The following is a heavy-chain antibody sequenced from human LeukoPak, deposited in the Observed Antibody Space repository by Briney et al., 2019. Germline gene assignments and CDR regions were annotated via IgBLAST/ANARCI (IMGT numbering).Heavy chain of an antibody. Sequence: GGSLRLSCAASGFTFSSYAMSWARQAPGKGLEWVSAIGGSGSTTYYADSVKGRFTISRDNSKNTLYLQMNSLRAEDTAVYYCAKDRGGSGYDYVSFFDYWGQGTLVTVSS. J-gene: IGHJ4*02. D-gene: IGHD5-12*01. CDR3: AKDRGGSGYDYVSFFDY. V-gene: IGHV3-23*01. CDR1: GFTFSSYA. CDR2: IGGSGSTT.